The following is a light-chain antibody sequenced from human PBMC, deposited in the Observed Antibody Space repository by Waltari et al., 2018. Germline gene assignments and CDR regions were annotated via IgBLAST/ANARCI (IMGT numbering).Light chain of an antibody. J-gene: IGKJ2*01. CDR3: QQSYSTPYT. V-gene: IGKV1-39*01. Sequence: DIQMTQSPSSLSASVGDRVTITCRASQSIRNDLNWYQQKPGKDPKLLIYAAASLKSGFPSRFSGSGSGTDFTLTISSLQPEDFATYYCQQSYSTPYTFGQGTKLEIK. CDR1: QSIRND. CDR2: AAA.